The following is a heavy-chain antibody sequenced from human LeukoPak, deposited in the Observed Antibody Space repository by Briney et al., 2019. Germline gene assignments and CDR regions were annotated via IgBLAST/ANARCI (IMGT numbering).Heavy chain of an antibody. D-gene: IGHD3-10*01. Sequence: PSETLSLTCTVSGGSISSGGFYWTWIRQPPGKGLEWIGYIYYSGSTYYNPSLKGRVTISVDTSKNQFSLKLSSVTAADTAVYYCARGPLLAPFDYWGQGTLVTVSS. CDR1: GGSISSGGFY. CDR3: ARGPLLAPFDY. CDR2: IYYSGST. J-gene: IGHJ4*02. V-gene: IGHV4-30-4*01.